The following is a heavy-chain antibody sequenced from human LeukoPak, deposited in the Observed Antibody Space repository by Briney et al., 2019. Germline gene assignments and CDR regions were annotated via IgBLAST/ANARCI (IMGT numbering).Heavy chain of an antibody. CDR1: GFTFSSYS. CDR3: ARDRLYGSSWYKNNWFDP. J-gene: IGHJ5*02. CDR2: ISSSSSTI. D-gene: IGHD6-13*01. V-gene: IGHV3-48*01. Sequence: GGSLRLSCAASGFTFSSYSMNWVRQAPGKGLEWVSYISSSSSTIYYADSVKGRFTISRDNAKNSLYLQMNSLRAEDTAAYYCARDRLYGSSWYKNNWFDPWGQGTLVTVSS.